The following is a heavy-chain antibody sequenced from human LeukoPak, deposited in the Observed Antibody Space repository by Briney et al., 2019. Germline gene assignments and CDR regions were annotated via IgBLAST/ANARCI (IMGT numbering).Heavy chain of an antibody. J-gene: IGHJ4*02. Sequence: PSETLTLTCTVSGGSISSYYWSWIRQPPGKGLEWVGYIYYNGSTNYNPSLKSRVTISVDTSKNQFSLKLSSVTAADTAVYYCARDSGFIRFDYWGQGTLVTVSS. D-gene: IGHD6-25*01. CDR3: ARDSGFIRFDY. V-gene: IGHV4-59*01. CDR2: IYYNGST. CDR1: GGSISSYY.